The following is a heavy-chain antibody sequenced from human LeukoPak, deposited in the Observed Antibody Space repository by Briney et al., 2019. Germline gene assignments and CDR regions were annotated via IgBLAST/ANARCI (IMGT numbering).Heavy chain of an antibody. V-gene: IGHV1-2*02. J-gene: IGHJ6*03. CDR3: ARAEYDFWSGYYPGVDYYYMDV. CDR2: INLNSGGT. CDR1: GYTFTGYY. Sequence: ASVKVSCKASGYTFTGYYMHWVRQAPGQGLEWMGWINLNSGGTNYAQKFQGRVTMARDTSISTAYMELSRLRSDDTAVYYCARAEYDFWSGYYPGVDYYYMDVWGKGTTVTVSS. D-gene: IGHD3-3*01.